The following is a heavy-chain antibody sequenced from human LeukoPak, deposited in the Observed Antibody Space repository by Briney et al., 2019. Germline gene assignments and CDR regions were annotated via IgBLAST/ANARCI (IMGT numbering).Heavy chain of an antibody. V-gene: IGHV3-30*03. J-gene: IGHJ4*02. CDR3: ARGPWTKDYGASFTY. CDR2: ISYDGYNS. D-gene: IGHD4/OR15-4a*01. Sequence: QPGRSLRLSCAASGFTFSSYGMHWVRQAPGKGLEWVAVISYDGYNSYYADSVKGRFTISRDNSKSTLTLQMNSLRAEDTAVYYCARGPWTKDYGASFTYWGQGTLVTVSS. CDR1: GFTFSSYG.